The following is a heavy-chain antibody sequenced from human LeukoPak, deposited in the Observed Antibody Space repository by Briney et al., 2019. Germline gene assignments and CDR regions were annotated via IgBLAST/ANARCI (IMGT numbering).Heavy chain of an antibody. D-gene: IGHD2-15*01. CDR3: ARDCSGGSCYLLDY. CDR1: GFTFSSYW. CDR2: RKQDGSEK. J-gene: IGHJ4*02. Sequence: GGSMRLSCAASGFTFSSYWMSWVRQAPGKGLEWVANRKQDGSEKYYVDSVKGRFTISRDNAKNSLYLQMNSLRAEDTAVYYCARDCSGGSCYLLDYWGQGTLVTVSS. V-gene: IGHV3-7*01.